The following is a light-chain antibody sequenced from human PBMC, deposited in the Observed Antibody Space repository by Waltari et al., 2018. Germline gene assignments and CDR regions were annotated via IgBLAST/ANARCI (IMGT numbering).Light chain of an antibody. CDR2: LGS. Sequence: DIVMTQSPLSLPVTPGEPSSISCRASQSLLHSNGYNYLDWYVQKPGQSPQLLIYLGSNRASGGPGRFNGSGSGTDFTLKISRVEAEDVGVYYCMQATHAITFGGGTKVEIK. CDR1: QSLLHSNGYNY. V-gene: IGKV2-28*01. CDR3: MQATHAIT. J-gene: IGKJ4*01.